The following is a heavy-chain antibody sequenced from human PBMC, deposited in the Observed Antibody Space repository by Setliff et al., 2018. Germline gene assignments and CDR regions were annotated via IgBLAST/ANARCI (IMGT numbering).Heavy chain of an antibody. J-gene: IGHJ4*02. CDR3: ARPAYSSRWYEIKGFDY. V-gene: IGHV5-51*01. CDR1: GYNFINYW. CDR2: IYPSDYDI. Sequence: PGESLKISCKGSGYNFINYWIGWVRQMPGKGLEWRGIIYPSDYDIRYSPSFQGQVTISADKSISTAYLQFCSLKASDTAIYYCARPAYSSRWYEIKGFDYWGQGTLVTVSS. D-gene: IGHD6-13*01.